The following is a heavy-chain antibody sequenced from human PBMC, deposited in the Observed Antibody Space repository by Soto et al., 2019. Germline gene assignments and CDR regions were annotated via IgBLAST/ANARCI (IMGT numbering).Heavy chain of an antibody. CDR3: ARVNPYCSSTSCYHYWYFDL. Sequence: QVQLQESGPGLVKPSQTLSLTCTVSGGSISSGGYYWSWIRQHPGKGLEWIGYIYYSGSTYYNPSLKSRVTISVDTSKNQFSLKLSSVTAADTAVYYCARVNPYCSSTSCYHYWYFDLWGLGTLVTVSS. V-gene: IGHV4-31*03. CDR2: IYYSGST. D-gene: IGHD2-2*01. J-gene: IGHJ2*01. CDR1: GGSISSGGYY.